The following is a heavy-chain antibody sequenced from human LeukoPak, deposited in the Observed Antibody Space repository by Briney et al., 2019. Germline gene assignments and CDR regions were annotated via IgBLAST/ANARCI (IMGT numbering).Heavy chain of an antibody. J-gene: IGHJ1*01. D-gene: IGHD5-18*01. CDR2: ISGSGGST. CDR1: GFTFSSYG. V-gene: IGHV3-23*01. Sequence: GGSLRLSCAASGFTFSSYGMSWVRQAPGKGLEWVSAISGSGGSTYYADSVKGRFTISRDNSKNTLYLQMNSLRAEDTAVYYCAKDSRSYGPAEYFQHWGQGTLVTVSS. CDR3: AKDSRSYGPAEYFQH.